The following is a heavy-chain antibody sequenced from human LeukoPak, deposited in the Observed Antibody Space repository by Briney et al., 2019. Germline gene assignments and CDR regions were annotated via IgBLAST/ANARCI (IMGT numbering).Heavy chain of an antibody. J-gene: IGHJ5*02. CDR2: IYHSGST. CDR3: ARDDTPAANVHWFDP. CDR1: GYSISSGYY. V-gene: IGHV4-38-2*01. D-gene: IGHD2-2*01. Sequence: SETLSLTCAVSGYSISSGYYWGWIRQPPGKGLEWIGSIYHSGSTYYNPSLKSRVTISVDTSKSQFSLKLSSVTATDTAVYYCARDDTPAANVHWFDPWGQGTLVTVSS.